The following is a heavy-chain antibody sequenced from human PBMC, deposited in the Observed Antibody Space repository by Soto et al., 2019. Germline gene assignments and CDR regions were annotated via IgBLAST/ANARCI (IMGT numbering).Heavy chain of an antibody. J-gene: IGHJ5*02. D-gene: IGHD1-26*01. Sequence: QVQLQESGPGLVKPSQTLSLTCTVSGASNSRGDYYWSWIRQAPGKGLEWIGYIYYSGNTYYNPSLKSRVAISVDTSKNQFSLKLTSVTAADTAVYYCAREGREEPLFDPWGQGTLVTVSS. CDR2: IYYSGNT. CDR1: GASNSRGDYY. V-gene: IGHV4-30-4*01. CDR3: AREGREEPLFDP.